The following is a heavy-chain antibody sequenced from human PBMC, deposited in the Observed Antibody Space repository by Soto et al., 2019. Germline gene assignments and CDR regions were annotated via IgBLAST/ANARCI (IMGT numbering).Heavy chain of an antibody. J-gene: IGHJ4*02. D-gene: IGHD2-15*01. CDR1: GYTFTGYF. CDR3: ARRYCSGGTCYYDS. V-gene: IGHV1-2*04. Sequence: ASVKVSCKASGYTFTGYFIHWLRQAPGQGLEWVGWMNPNSGGTNYAQKFQGWVTMTRGTSISTAYMELTSLNSDVTAVYYCARRYCSGGTCYYDSWGQGTLVTVSS. CDR2: MNPNSGGT.